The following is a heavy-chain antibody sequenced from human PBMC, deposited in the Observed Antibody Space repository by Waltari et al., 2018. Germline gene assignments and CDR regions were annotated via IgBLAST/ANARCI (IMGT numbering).Heavy chain of an antibody. Sequence: QVQLVQSGAEVKKPGASVKVSCKASGYTFTSYGISWVRQAPGKGLEWMGWISAYMCNTNYAQTLQCSLTMTTDTSTSTAYMELRSLRSDDTAVYSCAIGLTTVYAAPVHAFDIWGQGTMVTVSS. CDR1: GYTFTSYG. CDR3: AIGLTTVYAAPVHAFDI. D-gene: IGHD2-8*01. CDR2: ISAYMCNT. J-gene: IGHJ3*02. V-gene: IGHV1-18*01.